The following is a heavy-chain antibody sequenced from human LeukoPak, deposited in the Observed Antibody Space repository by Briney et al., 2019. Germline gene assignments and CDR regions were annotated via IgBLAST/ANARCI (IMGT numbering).Heavy chain of an antibody. V-gene: IGHV3-7*03. D-gene: IGHD3-3*01. CDR2: IKQDGSEK. J-gene: IGHJ4*02. CDR3: AKDSPARGRITIFGVVGY. CDR1: GFTFSSYW. Sequence: PGGSLRLSCAASGFTFSSYWMTWVRQAPGKGLEWVANIKQDGSEKHYVDSVKGRFTISRDNSKNTLYLQMNSLRAEDTAVYYCAKDSPARGRITIFGVVGYWGQGTLVTVSS.